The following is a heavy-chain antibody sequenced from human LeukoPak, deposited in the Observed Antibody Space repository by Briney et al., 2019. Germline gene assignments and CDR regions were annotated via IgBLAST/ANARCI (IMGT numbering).Heavy chain of an antibody. CDR2: ISWNSGSI. CDR1: GFTFDDYA. Sequence: GGSLRLSCAASGFTFDDYAMHWVRQAPGKGLEWVSGISWNSGSIGYADSVKGRFTISRDNAKNSLYLQMNSLSAEDTALYYCAKDTGLLWFGELYFDPWGQGTLVTVSS. V-gene: IGHV3-9*01. D-gene: IGHD3-10*01. J-gene: IGHJ5*02. CDR3: AKDTGLLWFGELYFDP.